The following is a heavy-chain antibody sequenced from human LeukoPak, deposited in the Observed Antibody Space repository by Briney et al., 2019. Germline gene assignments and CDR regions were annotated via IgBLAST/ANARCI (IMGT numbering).Heavy chain of an antibody. CDR2: TYYRSKWYD. Sequence: SQTLSLTCAISGDSVSINSAAWNWITQSPSRGLEWLGRTYYRSKWYDDYAISVKSRITINPDTSKNQFSLQLDSVTPEDTAFYYCARDIAMAPGGFDYWGQGTLVIVSA. CDR3: ARDIAMAPGGFDY. J-gene: IGHJ4*02. CDR1: GDSVSINSAA. D-gene: IGHD2-8*02. V-gene: IGHV6-1*01.